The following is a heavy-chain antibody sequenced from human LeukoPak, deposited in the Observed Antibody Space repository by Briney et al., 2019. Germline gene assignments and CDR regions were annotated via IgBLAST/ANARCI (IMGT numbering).Heavy chain of an antibody. CDR3: AKDEDGYYYASFDY. D-gene: IGHD3-22*01. V-gene: IGHV3-30*02. J-gene: IGHJ4*02. Sequence: SGGSLRLSCAASGFTFSSYGMHWVRQAPGKGLEWVAFIRYDGSNKYYADSVKGRFTISRDNSKNTLYLQMNSLRAEDTAVYYCAKDEDGYYYASFDYWGQGTLVTVSS. CDR2: IRYDGSNK. CDR1: GFTFSSYG.